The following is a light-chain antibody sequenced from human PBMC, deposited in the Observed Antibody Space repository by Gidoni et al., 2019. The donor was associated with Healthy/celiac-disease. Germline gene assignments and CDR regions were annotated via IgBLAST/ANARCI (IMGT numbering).Light chain of an antibody. CDR1: QSVSSY. J-gene: IGKJ2*01. Sequence: EIALTQSPATLSLSPGERATLSCMASQSVSSYLAWYQQKPGQAPRLLIYDASNRATGIPARFSGSGSGTDLTFTISSLEPEDFAVYYCQQRSNWQYTFGQGTKLEIK. V-gene: IGKV3-11*01. CDR3: QQRSNWQYT. CDR2: DAS.